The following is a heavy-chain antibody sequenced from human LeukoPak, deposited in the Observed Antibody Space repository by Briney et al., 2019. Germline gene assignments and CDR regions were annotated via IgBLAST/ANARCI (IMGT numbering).Heavy chain of an antibody. CDR3: AGDGNKVYDY. J-gene: IGHJ4*02. CDR1: GGSISSGSYY. CDR2: IYHSGST. D-gene: IGHD2-8*01. V-gene: IGHV4-39*07. Sequence: SETLSLTCTVSGGSISSGSYYWGWIRQPPGKGLEWIGSIYHSGSTYYNPSLKSRVTISVDTSKNQFSLKLSSVTAADTAVYYCAGDGNKVYDYWGQGTLVTVSS.